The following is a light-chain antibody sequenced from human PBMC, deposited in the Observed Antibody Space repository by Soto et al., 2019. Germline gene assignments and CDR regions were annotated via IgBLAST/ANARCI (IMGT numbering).Light chain of an antibody. CDR3: QQRSNWLSIT. Sequence: EIVLTQSRATMSLSPGERATLSCSASQSVSSYLAWYQQKPGQAPRLLIYDASNRATGIPARFSGSGSGTDFTLTISSLEPEDFAVYYCQQRSNWLSITFGQGTRLEI. V-gene: IGKV3-11*01. CDR1: QSVSSY. CDR2: DAS. J-gene: IGKJ5*01.